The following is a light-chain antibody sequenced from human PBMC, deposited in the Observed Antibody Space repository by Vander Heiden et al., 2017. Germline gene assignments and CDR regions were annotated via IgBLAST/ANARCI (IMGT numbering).Light chain of an antibody. CDR3: QQRRDWPLT. Sequence: VLTQSPAPLSLSPGERATLSCRASQSVSSYLAWYQQKPGQAPRLLIYDASNRAAGIPARFSGSGSGTDFTLTISSLEPEDFAVYYCQQRRDWPLTFGGGTKVEIK. J-gene: IGKJ4*01. V-gene: IGKV3-11*01. CDR1: QSVSSY. CDR2: DAS.